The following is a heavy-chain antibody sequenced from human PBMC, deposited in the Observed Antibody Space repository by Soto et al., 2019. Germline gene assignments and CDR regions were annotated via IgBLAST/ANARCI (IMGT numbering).Heavy chain of an antibody. D-gene: IGHD6-19*01. CDR3: AREVAVTGTLYFDY. V-gene: IGHV1-18*04. CDR2: ISTYNGNT. J-gene: IGHJ4*02. Sequence: PGESLKISCKGSGYRFTNYWIGWVRQAPGQGLEWVGWISTYNGNTNYAQKLQGRVTMTTDTSTSTAYMELRSLRSDDTAVYYCAREVAVTGTLYFDYWGQGTLVTVS. CDR1: GYRFTNYW.